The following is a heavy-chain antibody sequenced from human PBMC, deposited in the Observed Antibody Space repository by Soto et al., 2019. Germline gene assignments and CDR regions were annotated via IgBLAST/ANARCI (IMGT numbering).Heavy chain of an antibody. CDR2: INPNSGGT. CDR3: AREGSSSSKYFQH. J-gene: IGHJ1*01. CDR1: GYSFTGYN. Sequence: ASVKVSCKASGYSFTGYNIHWVRQAPGQGLEWMGWINPNSGGTNYAQKFQGRVTLTRDTSVTTAYMELSRLTSDDTAVYFCAREGSSSSKYFQHWGQGTLVTVCS. D-gene: IGHD6-6*01. V-gene: IGHV1-2*02.